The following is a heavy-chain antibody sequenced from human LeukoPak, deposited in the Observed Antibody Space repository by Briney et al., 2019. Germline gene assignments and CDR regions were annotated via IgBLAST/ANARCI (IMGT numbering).Heavy chain of an antibody. J-gene: IGHJ4*02. CDR1: GFTFSNYT. Sequence: GGSLRLSCEASGFTFSNYTMSWVRQAPGKGLEWVSAISGGGGSTYYADSVKGRFTISRDNSRNTLYLQMNSLRAEDTAVYYCAKDGHYYGSGSTHFDYWGQGTLVTVSS. V-gene: IGHV3-23*01. D-gene: IGHD3-10*01. CDR2: ISGGGGST. CDR3: AKDGHYYGSGSTHFDY.